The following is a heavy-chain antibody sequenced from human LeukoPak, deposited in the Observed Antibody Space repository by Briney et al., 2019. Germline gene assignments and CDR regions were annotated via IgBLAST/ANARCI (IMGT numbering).Heavy chain of an antibody. J-gene: IGHJ4*02. CDR1: GFTFSSYG. CDR3: AKDLTGWSSFDY. Sequence: GRSLRLSCAASGFTFSSYGMHWVRQAPGKGLEWVAVISYDGSNKYYADSVKGRFTISRDNSKNTLYLQMNSLRAEDTAVYYCAKDLTGWSSFDYWGQGTLVTVSS. D-gene: IGHD6-19*01. CDR2: ISYDGSNK. V-gene: IGHV3-30*18.